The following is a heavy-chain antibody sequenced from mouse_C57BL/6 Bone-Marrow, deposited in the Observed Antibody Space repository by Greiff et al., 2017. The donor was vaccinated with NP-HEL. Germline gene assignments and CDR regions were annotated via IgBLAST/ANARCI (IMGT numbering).Heavy chain of an antibody. D-gene: IGHD1-1*01. J-gene: IGHJ2*01. V-gene: IGHV1-61*01. CDR1: GYTFTSYW. CDR3: ASFITTARRYYDY. CDR2: IYPSDSET. Sequence: VQLQQPGAELVRPGSSVKLSCKASGYTFTSYWMDWVKQRPGQGLEWIGNIYPSDSETHYNQKFKDKATLTVDKSSSTAYMQLSSLTSEDSAVYYCASFITTARRYYDYWGQGTTLTVSS.